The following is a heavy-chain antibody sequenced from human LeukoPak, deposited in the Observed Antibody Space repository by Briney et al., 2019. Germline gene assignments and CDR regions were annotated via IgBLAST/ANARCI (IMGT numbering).Heavy chain of an antibody. Sequence: GESLEISCKGSGFSFTSYWIGWVRQVPGKGLEWMGIIYPGDSDTRYSPSFQGQVTISADKSISTAYLQWSSLKASDTAMYYCARHYCSGGSCYVDYWGQGTLVTVSS. CDR2: IYPGDSDT. CDR1: GFSFTSYW. J-gene: IGHJ4*02. V-gene: IGHV5-51*01. CDR3: ARHYCSGGSCYVDY. D-gene: IGHD2-15*01.